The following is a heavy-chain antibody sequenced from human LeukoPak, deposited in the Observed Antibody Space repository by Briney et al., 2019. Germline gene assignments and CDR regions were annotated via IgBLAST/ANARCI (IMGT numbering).Heavy chain of an antibody. CDR1: GYTFTSYG. V-gene: IGHV1-18*01. J-gene: IGHJ4*02. Sequence: ASVKVSCKASGYTFTSYGISWVRQAPGQGLEWMGWISAYNGNTNYSQKFQGRVTITRDTSASTAYMELSSLRSEDTAVYYCAKVFHYYDSSGYYRKSQSFDYWGQGTLVTVSS. CDR2: ISAYNGNT. D-gene: IGHD3-22*01. CDR3: AKVFHYYDSSGYYRKSQSFDY.